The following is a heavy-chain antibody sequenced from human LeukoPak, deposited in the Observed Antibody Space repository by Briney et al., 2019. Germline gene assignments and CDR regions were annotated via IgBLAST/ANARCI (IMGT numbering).Heavy chain of an antibody. J-gene: IGHJ4*02. CDR2: ISDDETYK. CDR1: GFTFNSYS. D-gene: IGHD3-10*02. CDR3: TRGMLRHPPDY. Sequence: QPWGSLRLSCAASGFTFNSYSMHWVRQVPGKGLEWVTAISDDETYKFYADSVKGRFTISRDNSKNTLYLQMNSLRVEDTAIYYCTRGMLRHPPDYWGQGMLVTVSS. V-gene: IGHV3-30-3*01.